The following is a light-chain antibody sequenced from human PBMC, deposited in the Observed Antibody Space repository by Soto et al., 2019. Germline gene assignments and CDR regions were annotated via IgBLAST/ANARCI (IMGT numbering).Light chain of an antibody. CDR2: AAS. V-gene: IGKV1-27*01. Sequence: DIQMTQSPSSLSASVGDRVTITCRASQGISNYIAWYQQKPGKAPKLLIYAASTLQSGVPSRFSGSGSGTDFTLTINSLQPEDVATYSCQKDSSGPRFGPGTKVDIK. J-gene: IGKJ3*01. CDR3: QKDSSGPR. CDR1: QGISNY.